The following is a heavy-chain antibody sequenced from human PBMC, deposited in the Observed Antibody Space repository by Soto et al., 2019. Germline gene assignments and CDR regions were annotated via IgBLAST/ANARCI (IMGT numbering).Heavy chain of an antibody. Sequence: PSETLSLTCAFYGGSFSGYYWSWIRQPPGKGLEWIGEINHSGSTNYNPSLKSRVTISVDTSKNQFSLKLSSVTAADTAVYYCARASSTLYSSSSATLSPPSTETEGYFQHWGQGTLVTVSS. CDR2: INHSGST. V-gene: IGHV4-34*01. D-gene: IGHD6-6*01. J-gene: IGHJ1*01. CDR3: ARASSTLYSSSSATLSPPSTETEGYFQH. CDR1: GGSFSGYY.